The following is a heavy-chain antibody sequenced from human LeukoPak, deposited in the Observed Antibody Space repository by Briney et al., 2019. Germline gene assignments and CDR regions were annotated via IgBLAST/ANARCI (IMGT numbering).Heavy chain of an antibody. J-gene: IGHJ4*02. V-gene: IGHV3-23*01. D-gene: IGHD3-22*01. CDR3: AKSRSSGYEGGFDC. Sequence: GGSLRLSCAASGFTFSSYAMSWVRLAPGKGLEWVSAISGSGGSTHYADSVKGRFTISRDNSKNTLYLQMNSLRAEDTAVYYCAKSRSSGYEGGFDCWGQGNLVTVSS. CDR1: GFTFSSYA. CDR2: ISGSGGST.